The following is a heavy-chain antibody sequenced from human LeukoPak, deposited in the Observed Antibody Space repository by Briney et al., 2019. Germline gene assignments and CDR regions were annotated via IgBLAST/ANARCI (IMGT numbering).Heavy chain of an antibody. V-gene: IGHV4-39*01. D-gene: IGHD2-15*01. Sequence: SETLSLTCTVSGGSFTSSNYYWGWIRQPPGKGLEWIGSIYYSGTTYYNPSLKSRVTISVDTSKNHFSLKLSSVTAADTAVYYRARHFAYRYCSGGSCYSPNTYYFDYWGQGTLVTVSS. CDR1: GGSFTSSNYY. CDR2: IYYSGTT. CDR3: ARHFAYRYCSGGSCYSPNTYYFDY. J-gene: IGHJ4*02.